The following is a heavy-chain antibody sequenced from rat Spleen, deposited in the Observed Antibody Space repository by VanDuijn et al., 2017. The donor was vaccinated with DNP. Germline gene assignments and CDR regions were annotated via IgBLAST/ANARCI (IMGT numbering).Heavy chain of an antibody. CDR2: ISSGGST. D-gene: IGHD1-12*02. Sequence: QVQLKESGPGLVQPSQTLSLTCTVSGFSLTTYGVSWIRQPPGKGLEWIAAISSGGSTYYSSVLKSRLSISRDTSRSQVFLKMNSLQTEDTAIYFCTRDQDYYYDGGYYPTMDVWGQGTSVTVSS. CDR3: TRDQDYYYDGGYYPTMDV. V-gene: IGHV2S12*01. J-gene: IGHJ4*01. CDR1: GFSLTTYG.